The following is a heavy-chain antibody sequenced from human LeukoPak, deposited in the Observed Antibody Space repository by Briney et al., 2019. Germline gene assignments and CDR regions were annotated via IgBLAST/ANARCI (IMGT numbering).Heavy chain of an antibody. Sequence: SETLSLTCTVSGGSISSYYWSWIRQPAGKGLEWIGRIYTSGSTNYNPSLKSRVTMSVDTSKNQFSLKLSSVTAADTAVYYCAREVQSYYDILTGSNWFDPWGQGTLVTVSS. J-gene: IGHJ5*02. CDR2: IYTSGST. D-gene: IGHD3-9*01. V-gene: IGHV4-4*07. CDR1: GGSISSYY. CDR3: AREVQSYYDILTGSNWFDP.